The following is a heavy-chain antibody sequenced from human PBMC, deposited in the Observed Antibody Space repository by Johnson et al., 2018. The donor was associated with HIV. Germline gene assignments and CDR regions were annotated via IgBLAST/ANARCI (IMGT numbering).Heavy chain of an antibody. D-gene: IGHD3/OR15-3a*01. J-gene: IGHJ3*02. V-gene: IGHV3-53*01. CDR1: GFTVSSNY. CDR3: ARDPFMAGLYAFDI. CDR2: IYSGGST. Sequence: VQLVESGGGLIQPGGSLRLSSAASGFTVSSNYMSWVRQAPGKGLEWVSVIYSGGSTYYADSVKGRFTISRDNSQNTLYLQMNSLKAEDTAVYYCARDPFMAGLYAFDIWGQWTMVTVSS.